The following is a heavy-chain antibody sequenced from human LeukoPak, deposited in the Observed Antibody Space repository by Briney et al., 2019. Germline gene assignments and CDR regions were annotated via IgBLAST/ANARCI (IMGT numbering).Heavy chain of an antibody. CDR2: ISAYNGNT. D-gene: IGHD2-21*02. CDR3: ATRYCGGDCYFPGYFQH. Sequence: ASVKVSCKASGYTFTSYGISWVRQAPGQGLEWMGWISAYNGNTNYAQKLQGRVTMTTDTSTSTAYMELRSLRSDDTAVYYCATRYCGGDCYFPGYFQHWGQGTQVTVSS. J-gene: IGHJ1*01. V-gene: IGHV1-18*01. CDR1: GYTFTSYG.